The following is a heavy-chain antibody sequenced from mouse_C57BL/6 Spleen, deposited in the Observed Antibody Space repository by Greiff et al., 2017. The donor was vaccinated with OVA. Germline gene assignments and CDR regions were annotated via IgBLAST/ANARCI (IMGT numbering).Heavy chain of an antibody. CDR3: ARPGRAMDY. V-gene: IGHV2-2*01. J-gene: IGHJ4*01. Sequence: VQLKESGPGLVQPSQSLSITCTVSGFSLTSYGVHWVRQSPGKGLEWLGVIWSGGSTDYNAAFISRLSISKDNSKSQVFFKMNSLQADDTAIYYCARPGRAMDYWGQGTSVTVSS. CDR1: GFSLTSYG. CDR2: IWSGGST.